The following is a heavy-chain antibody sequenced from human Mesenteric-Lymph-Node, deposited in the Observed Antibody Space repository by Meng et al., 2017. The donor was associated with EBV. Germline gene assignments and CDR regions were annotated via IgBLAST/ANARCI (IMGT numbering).Heavy chain of an antibody. CDR3: ARGRGVYYDFWSGYSA. CDR2: INHSGST. D-gene: IGHD3-3*01. Sequence: QVRRQPWGAGLLKPSETLSLTCAVYGGSFSGYYWSWIRQPPGKGLEWIGEINHSGSTNYNPSLKSRVTISVDTSKNQFSLKLSSVTAADTAVYYCARGRGVYYDFWSGYSAWGQGTLVTVSS. V-gene: IGHV4-34*01. CDR1: GGSFSGYY. J-gene: IGHJ4*02.